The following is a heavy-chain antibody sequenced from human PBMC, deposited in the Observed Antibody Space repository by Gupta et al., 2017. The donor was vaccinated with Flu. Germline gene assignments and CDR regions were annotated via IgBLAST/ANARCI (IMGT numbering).Heavy chain of an antibody. V-gene: IGHV4-61*02. CDR1: GGSITSGSYH. CDR2: TYPSANN. D-gene: IGHD3-10*01. Sequence: QVQLLESGPGLVKPSQTLSLTCTVSGGSITSGSYHWSWIRQPAGKGLEWIAHTYPSANNRYNPFLESRVAISLDTSKNQFSLRLRSVTAADTAVYFGATYLAGGSGKGYWGQGTLVTVSS. CDR3: ATYLAGGSGKGY. J-gene: IGHJ4*02.